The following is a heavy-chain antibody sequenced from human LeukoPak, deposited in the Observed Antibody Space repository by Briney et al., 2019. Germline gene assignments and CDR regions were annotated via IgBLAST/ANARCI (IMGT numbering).Heavy chain of an antibody. CDR2: MKPDGSEI. V-gene: IGHV3-7*03. Sequence: GGSLRLSCAASGFTFTTYWMSWVRQAPGKGLEWVANMKPDGSEIFYVDSVKGRFTISRDNAKNSLYLQMNSLRAEDTALYYCARYYDSSGYYPTPDYWGQGTLVTVSS. D-gene: IGHD3-22*01. CDR3: ARYYDSSGYYPTPDY. J-gene: IGHJ4*02. CDR1: GFTFTTYW.